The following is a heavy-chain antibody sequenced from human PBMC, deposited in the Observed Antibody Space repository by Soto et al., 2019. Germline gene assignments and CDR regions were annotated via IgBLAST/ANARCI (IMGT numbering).Heavy chain of an antibody. CDR2: IYTGGST. CDR3: ARDTRLIREIASYGMDV. CDR1: GFSVRSNY. J-gene: IGHJ6*02. V-gene: IGHV3-53*01. Sequence: VGSLRLSCAASGFSVRSNYMSWVRQAPGKGLEWVSVIYTGGSTYYADSVKGRFTISRDNSKNTVYLQMNRLRAEDTAVYYCARDTRLIREIASYGMDVWGQGTTVTVSS. D-gene: IGHD3-10*01.